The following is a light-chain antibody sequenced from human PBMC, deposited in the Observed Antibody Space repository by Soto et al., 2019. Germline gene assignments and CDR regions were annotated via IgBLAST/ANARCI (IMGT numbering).Light chain of an antibody. J-gene: IGLJ2*01. Sequence: QSVLTQPASVSGSPGQSITISCTGTSSDVGGYNYVSWYQQHPGKAPKLMIYDVSNRPSGVSNRFSGSKSGNTASLTISGPPAEDEADYYCSSHSSSSTLVVFGGGTKLTVL. CDR2: DVS. V-gene: IGLV2-14*01. CDR3: SSHSSSSTLVV. CDR1: SSDVGGYNY.